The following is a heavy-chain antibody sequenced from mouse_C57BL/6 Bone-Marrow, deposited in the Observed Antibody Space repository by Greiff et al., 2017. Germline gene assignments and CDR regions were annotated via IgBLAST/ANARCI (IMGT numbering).Heavy chain of an antibody. Sequence: VQLQQPGAELVKPGASVKLSCKASGYTFTSYWMQWVKQRPGQGLEWIGEIVPSDSYTNYNQKFKGKATLTVDTSSSTAYMQLSSLTSEDSAVYYCARSGLLLSFPYWYFDVWGTGTTVTVSS. J-gene: IGHJ1*03. V-gene: IGHV1-50*01. CDR1: GYTFTSYW. CDR3: ARSGLLLSFPYWYFDV. D-gene: IGHD2-3*01. CDR2: IVPSDSYT.